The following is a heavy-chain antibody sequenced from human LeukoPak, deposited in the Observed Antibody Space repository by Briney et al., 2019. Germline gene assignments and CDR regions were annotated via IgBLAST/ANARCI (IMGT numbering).Heavy chain of an antibody. J-gene: IGHJ6*03. CDR3: ARDPYSGSYGADYYYYMDV. D-gene: IGHD1-26*01. Sequence: GGSLRLSCAACGFTFSSYNRKWVRQTPGQGVEGVSSITSGSRHIYYADSVKGRFTISRDNAKSSLYLQMNSLRAEDTAVYYCARDPYSGSYGADYYYYMDVWGKGTTVTISS. CDR1: GFTFSSYN. V-gene: IGHV3-21*01. CDR2: ITSGSRHI.